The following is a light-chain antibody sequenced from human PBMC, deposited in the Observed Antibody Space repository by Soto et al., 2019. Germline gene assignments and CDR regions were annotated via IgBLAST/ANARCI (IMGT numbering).Light chain of an antibody. CDR3: QQYYTMYT. CDR2: KTS. Sequence: DIQMTQSPSTLSASVGDRVTITCRASQSIDNWLAWYQEKPGKAPKLLIYKTSTLASGVPSRFSGSASGTEFTLTISSLQPDDFATYYCQQYYTMYTFGWGTRLEI. J-gene: IGKJ2*01. CDR1: QSIDNW. V-gene: IGKV1-5*03.